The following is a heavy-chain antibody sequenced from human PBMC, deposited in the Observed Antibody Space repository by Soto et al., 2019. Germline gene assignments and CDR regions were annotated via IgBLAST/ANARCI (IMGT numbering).Heavy chain of an antibody. V-gene: IGHV1-8*01. CDR3: ARGNDYGDYGPAYYYYYMDV. D-gene: IGHD4-17*01. Sequence: QVQLVQSGAEVKKPGASMKVSCKASGYTFTSYDINWVRQATGQGLEWMGWMNPNSGNTGYAQKFQGRVTMTRNTSISTAYMELSSLRSEDTAVYYCARGNDYGDYGPAYYYYYMDVWGKGTTVTVSS. CDR2: MNPNSGNT. J-gene: IGHJ6*03. CDR1: GYTFTSYD.